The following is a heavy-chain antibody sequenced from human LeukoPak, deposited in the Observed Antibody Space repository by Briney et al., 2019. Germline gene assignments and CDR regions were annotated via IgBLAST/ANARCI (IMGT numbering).Heavy chain of an antibody. D-gene: IGHD3-9*01. V-gene: IGHV3-13*01. Sequence: PGGSLRLSCAVSGFTFSSYDMHWVRQVVGKGLEWVSGIGTAGDTYSPGSVKGRFTISRENAKNFLYLQMNSLRAGDTAVYYCAREPRYFDWLLYGMDVWGQGTTVTVSS. CDR3: AREPRYFDWLLYGMDV. J-gene: IGHJ6*02. CDR2: IGTAGDT. CDR1: GFTFSSYD.